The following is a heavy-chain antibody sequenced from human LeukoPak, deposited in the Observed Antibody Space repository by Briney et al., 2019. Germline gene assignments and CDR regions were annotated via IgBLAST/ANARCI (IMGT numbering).Heavy chain of an antibody. D-gene: IGHD3-10*01. Sequence: GASVKVSCKASVYTFTSYGISWVRQAPGQGLEWMGWISAYNGNTNYAQKLQGRVTMTTDTSTGTAYMELRSLRSDDTAVYYCAKGRDYGSGSPYYYYGMDVWGQGTTVTVSS. CDR3: AKGRDYGSGSPYYYYGMDV. CDR2: ISAYNGNT. V-gene: IGHV1-18*01. CDR1: VYTFTSYG. J-gene: IGHJ6*02.